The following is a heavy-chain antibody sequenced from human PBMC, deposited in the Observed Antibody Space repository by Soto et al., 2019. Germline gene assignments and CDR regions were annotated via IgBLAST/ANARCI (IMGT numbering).Heavy chain of an antibody. D-gene: IGHD6-13*01. V-gene: IGHV1-18*04. Sequence: GASVKVSCKAPGGTFSRYTINWVRQAPGQGLEWMGRVVPKIGSINFIRKFQGRLTLTTDKSTRTAYMEQSSLRPDDTSVFYCARVGWSSSWYGARAFDIWGQGTMVTVSS. CDR1: GGTFSRYT. J-gene: IGHJ3*02. CDR3: ARVGWSSSWYGARAFDI. CDR2: VVPKIGSI.